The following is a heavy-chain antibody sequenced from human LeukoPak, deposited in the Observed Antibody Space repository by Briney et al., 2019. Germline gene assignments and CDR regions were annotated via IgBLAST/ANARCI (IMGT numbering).Heavy chain of an antibody. J-gene: IGHJ4*02. V-gene: IGHV1-3*01. CDR3: ARVGSGWYGSYFDY. CDR1: GYTFTSYA. D-gene: IGHD6-19*01. Sequence: ASVKVSCKASGYTFTSYAMHWVRQAPGQRLEWMGWINAGNGNTKYSQKFQGRVTITRDTSASTAYMELSSLRSEDTAVCYCARVGSGWYGSYFDYWGQGTLVTVSS. CDR2: INAGNGNT.